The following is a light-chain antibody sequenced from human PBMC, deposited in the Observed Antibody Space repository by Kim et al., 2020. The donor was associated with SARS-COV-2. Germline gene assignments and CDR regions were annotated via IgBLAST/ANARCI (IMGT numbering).Light chain of an antibody. J-gene: IGLJ1*01. V-gene: IGLV1-47*01. CDR3: AAWDDSLSANV. CDR2: SNN. CDR1: SSNMGSNY. Sequence: QSVLTQPPSASGTPGQRVTISCSGSSSNMGSNYVYWYQHLPGTAPKLLIHSNNQRPSWVPDRFSGSKSGTSASLAISGLRSEDEADYYCAAWDDSLSANVFGTGTKVTVL.